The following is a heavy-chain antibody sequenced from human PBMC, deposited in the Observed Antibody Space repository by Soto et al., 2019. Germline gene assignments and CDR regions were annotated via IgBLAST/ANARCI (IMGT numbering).Heavy chain of an antibody. D-gene: IGHD3-22*01. CDR3: ARHPSRRYYDSSGYYYPLVYGMDV. CDR2: IYYSGST. V-gene: IGHV4-61*08. J-gene: IGHJ6*02. Sequence: SETLSLTCTVSGGSISSGGYYWSWIRQHPGKGLEWIGYIYYSGSTNYNPSLKSRVTISVDTSKNQFSLKLSSVTAADTAVYYCARHPSRRYYDSSGYYYPLVYGMDVWGQGTTVTSP. CDR1: GGSISSGGYY.